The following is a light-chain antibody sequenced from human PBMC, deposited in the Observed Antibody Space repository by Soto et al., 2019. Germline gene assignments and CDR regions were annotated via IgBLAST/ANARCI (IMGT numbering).Light chain of an antibody. CDR1: QSVSSY. J-gene: IGKJ5*01. V-gene: IGKV3-20*01. Sequence: EIVLTQSPATLSLSPLEIATLSFMASQSVSSYLAWYQQKPGQAPRLLIYDASNRATGIPDRFSGSGSGTDFTLTISRLEPEDFAVYFCQRYGSSPLITFGQGTRLEIK. CDR3: QRYGSSPLIT. CDR2: DAS.